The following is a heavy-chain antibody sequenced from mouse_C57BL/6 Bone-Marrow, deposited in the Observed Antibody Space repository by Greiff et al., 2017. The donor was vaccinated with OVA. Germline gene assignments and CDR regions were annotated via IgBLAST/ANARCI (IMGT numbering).Heavy chain of an antibody. Sequence: VQLQESGAELARPGASVKMSCKASGYTFTSYTMHWVKQRPGQGLEWIGYINPSSGYTKYNQKFKDKATLTADKSSSTAYMQLSSLTSEDSAVYYCARGYDEGFDYWGQGTTLTVSS. CDR3: ARGYDEGFDY. J-gene: IGHJ2*01. D-gene: IGHD2-2*01. CDR1: GYTFTSYT. V-gene: IGHV1-4*01. CDR2: INPSSGYT.